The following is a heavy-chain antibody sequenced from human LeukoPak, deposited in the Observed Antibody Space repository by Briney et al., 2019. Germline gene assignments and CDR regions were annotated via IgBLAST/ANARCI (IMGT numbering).Heavy chain of an antibody. CDR1: GFTFSSYG. D-gene: IGHD3-10*01. CDR3: ARVFRGAFDI. V-gene: IGHV3-30*03. J-gene: IGHJ3*02. Sequence: GGSLRLSCAASGFTFSSYGMHWVRQAPGKGLEWVAVISYDGSNKYYADSVKGRFTISRDNAKNSLYLQMNSLRAEDTAVYYCARVFRGAFDIWGQGTMVTVSS. CDR2: ISYDGSNK.